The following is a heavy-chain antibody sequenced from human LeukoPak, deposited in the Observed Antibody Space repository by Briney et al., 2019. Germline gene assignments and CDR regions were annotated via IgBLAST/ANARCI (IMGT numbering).Heavy chain of an antibody. Sequence: SSQTLSLTCTVSGGSISSGSYYWSWIRQPAGKGLEWIGRLYSSGSTNYNPSLTSRVTISVDTSKNQFSLKLSSVTAADTAVYYCARVKYSSSGFDPWGQGTLVTVSS. J-gene: IGHJ5*02. CDR1: GGSISSGSYY. CDR3: ARVKYSSSGFDP. D-gene: IGHD6-6*01. CDR2: LYSSGST. V-gene: IGHV4-61*02.